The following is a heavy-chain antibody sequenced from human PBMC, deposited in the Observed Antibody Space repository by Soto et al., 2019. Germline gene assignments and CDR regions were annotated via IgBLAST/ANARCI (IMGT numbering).Heavy chain of an antibody. CDR1: GFTFTSSA. CDR2: IVVGSGNT. Sequence: QMQLVQSGPEVKKPGTSVKVSCKASGFTFTSSAVQWVRQARGQRLEWIGWIVVGSGNTNYAQKFQERVTITRDMYTSTAYMELSSLRSEDTAVYYCAAPKSGTSPYYYYGMDVWGQGTTVTVSS. V-gene: IGHV1-58*01. CDR3: AAPKSGTSPYYYYGMDV. J-gene: IGHJ6*02. D-gene: IGHD1-7*01.